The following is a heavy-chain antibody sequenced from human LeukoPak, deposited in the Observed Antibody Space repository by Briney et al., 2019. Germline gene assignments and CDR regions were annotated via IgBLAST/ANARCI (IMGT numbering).Heavy chain of an antibody. Sequence: DPGGSLRLSCAASGFTFSSYGMRWVRQAPGKGLEWVAVISYDGSNKYYADSVKGRFTISRDNSKNTLYLQMNSLRAEDTAVYYCAKEVSSGWFRGFDYWGQGTLVTVSS. V-gene: IGHV3-30*18. CDR2: ISYDGSNK. CDR1: GFTFSSYG. J-gene: IGHJ4*02. CDR3: AKEVSSGWFRGFDY. D-gene: IGHD6-19*01.